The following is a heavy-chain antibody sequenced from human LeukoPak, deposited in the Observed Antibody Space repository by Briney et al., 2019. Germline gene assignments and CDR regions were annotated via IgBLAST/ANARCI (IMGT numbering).Heavy chain of an antibody. CDR2: ISNSGST. Sequence: PSETLSLTCTVSGGSISSGDYYWSWIRQPPGKGLEWIGYISNSGSTYYNPSLKSRITISVDTSKNQLSLKLSSVTAADTAVYYCVHGGGSGYWGHNWFGSWGQGTLVAVSS. J-gene: IGHJ5*01. D-gene: IGHD3-22*01. CDR3: VHGGGSGYWGHNWFGS. V-gene: IGHV4-30-4*01. CDR1: GGSISSGDYY.